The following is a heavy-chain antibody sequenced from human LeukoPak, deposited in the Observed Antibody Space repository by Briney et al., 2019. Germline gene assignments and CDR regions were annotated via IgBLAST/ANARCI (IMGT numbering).Heavy chain of an antibody. CDR2: ISYDGSNK. J-gene: IGHJ6*02. D-gene: IGHD6-19*01. CDR1: GFTFSSYA. V-gene: IGHV3-30-3*01. CDR3: ARAHGWYVIPPYGMDV. Sequence: GGSLRLSCAASGFTFSSYAMSWVRQAPGKGLEWVAVISYDGSNKYYADSVKGRFTISRDNSKNTLYLQMNSLRAEDTAVYYCARAHGWYVIPPYGMDVWGQGTTVTVSS.